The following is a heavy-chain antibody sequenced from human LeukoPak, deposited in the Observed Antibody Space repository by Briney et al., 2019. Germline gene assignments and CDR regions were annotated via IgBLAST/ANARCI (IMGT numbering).Heavy chain of an antibody. V-gene: IGHV3-23*01. CDR3: AKGRRDGYNFDFDY. Sequence: PGGSLRLSCAASGFTFSNAWMNWVRQAPGKGLRWVSTISGGGGTTYYADSVKGRFTISRDNSKNTLYLQMNSLRAEDTALYYCAKGRRDGYNFDFDYWGQGTLVTVSS. CDR1: GFTFSNAW. CDR2: ISGGGGTT. J-gene: IGHJ4*02. D-gene: IGHD5-24*01.